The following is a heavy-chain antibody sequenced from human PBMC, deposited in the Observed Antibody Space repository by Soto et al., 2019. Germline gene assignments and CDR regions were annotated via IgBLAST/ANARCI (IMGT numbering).Heavy chain of an antibody. CDR1: GFTFSSYG. J-gene: IGHJ4*02. CDR3: AREYYYGSGSLDY. Sequence: PGGSLRLSCAASGFTFSSYGMHWVRQAPGKGLEWVAVIWYDGSNKYYADSVKGRFTISRDNSKSTLYLQMNSLRAEDTAVYYCAREYYYGSGSLDYWGQGTLVTVSS. V-gene: IGHV3-33*01. CDR2: IWYDGSNK. D-gene: IGHD3-10*01.